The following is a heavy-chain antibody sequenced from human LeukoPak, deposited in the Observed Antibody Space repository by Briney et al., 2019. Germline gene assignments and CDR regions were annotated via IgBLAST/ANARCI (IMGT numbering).Heavy chain of an antibody. V-gene: IGHV4-34*01. CDR3: ARAYVDTAMVTGWFDP. CDR1: GGSFSGYY. Sequence: SETLSLTCAVYGGSFSGYYWSWIRQPPGKGLEWIGEINHSGSTNYNPSLKSRVTISVDTSKNQFSLKLSSVTAADTAVYYCARAYVDTAMVTGWFDPWGQGTLVTVSS. D-gene: IGHD5-18*01. J-gene: IGHJ5*02. CDR2: INHSGST.